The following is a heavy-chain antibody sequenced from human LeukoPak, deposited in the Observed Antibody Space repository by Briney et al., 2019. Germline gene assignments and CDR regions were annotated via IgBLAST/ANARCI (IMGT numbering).Heavy chain of an antibody. D-gene: IGHD1-26*01. CDR3: TRVKFGGSHSHSGSAGFDP. CDR2: IRSKAYGGTT. CDR1: GFTFGDYA. V-gene: IGHV3-49*03. Sequence: PGGSLRLSCTASGFTFGDYAMSWFRQAPGKGLDWVGFIRSKAYGGTTEYAASVKGRFTISRDDSKSIAYLQMNSLKTEDTAVYYCTRVKFGGSHSHSGSAGFDPWGQGTLVTVSS. J-gene: IGHJ5*02.